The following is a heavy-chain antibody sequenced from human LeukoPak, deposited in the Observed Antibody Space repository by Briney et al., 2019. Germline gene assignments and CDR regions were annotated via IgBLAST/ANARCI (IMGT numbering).Heavy chain of an antibody. J-gene: IGHJ3*02. CDR2: INHSGST. CDR1: GGSFSGYY. D-gene: IGHD3-3*01. CDR3: ARVTSGYYTADAFDI. Sequence: ETSETLSLTCAVYGGSFSGYYWSWIRQPPGKGLEWIGEINHSGSTNYNPSLKSRVTISVDTSKNQFSLKLSSVTAADTAVYYCARVTSGYYTADAFDIWGQGTMVTVSS. V-gene: IGHV4-34*01.